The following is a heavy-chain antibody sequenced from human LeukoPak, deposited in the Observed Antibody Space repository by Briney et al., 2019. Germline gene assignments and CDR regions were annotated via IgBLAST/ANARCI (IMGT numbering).Heavy chain of an antibody. D-gene: IGHD5-24*01. CDR3: AGAQGGDGYNLDY. V-gene: IGHV3-48*03. CDR1: GFTFSSYE. J-gene: IGHJ4*02. Sequence: GGSLRLSCAASGFTFSSYEMNWVRQAPGKGLEWVSYISSSGSTIYYADSVKGRFTISRDNAKNSLYLQMNSLRAEDTAVYYCAGAQGGDGYNLDYWGQGTLVTVSS. CDR2: ISSSGSTI.